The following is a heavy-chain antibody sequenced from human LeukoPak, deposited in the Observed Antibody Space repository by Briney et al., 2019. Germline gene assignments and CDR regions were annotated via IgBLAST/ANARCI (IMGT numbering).Heavy chain of an antibody. CDR3: VREAGPLD. V-gene: IGHV1-2*02. CDR1: GYTFTGYY. CDR2: VNPNTGGT. Sequence: ASVKVSCKASGYTFTGYYVNWVRQAPGQAPEWVGWVNPNTGGTRYAQKFQGRVTMTRDTSITTAFMELRGLTFDDTAVFYCVREAGPLDWGQGTLVTVSS. J-gene: IGHJ4*02.